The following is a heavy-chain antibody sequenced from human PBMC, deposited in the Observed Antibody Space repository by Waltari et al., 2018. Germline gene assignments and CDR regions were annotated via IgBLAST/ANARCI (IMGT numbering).Heavy chain of an antibody. CDR1: GGSFSNSY. D-gene: IGHD6-13*01. Sequence: QVQLQESGPGLVKPSETLSLTCPVSGGSFSNSYWSWIRQSATKGLEWIGRINVDGIITYNPARESRVTMSVDPFKSQFSLQLKSLTAADTAVYYCARVGPNTQLADLWGQGMLVTVST. CDR2: INVDGII. CDR3: ARVGPNTQLADL. J-gene: IGHJ4*02. V-gene: IGHV4-4*07.